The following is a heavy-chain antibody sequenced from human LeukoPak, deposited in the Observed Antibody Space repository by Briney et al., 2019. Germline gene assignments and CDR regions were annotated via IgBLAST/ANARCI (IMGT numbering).Heavy chain of an antibody. CDR3: ARGFGSPDY. Sequence: SQTLSLTCAVSGGSISSGGYSWSWIRQPPGKGLEWIGYIYHSGSTYYNPSLKSRVTISVDRSKNQFSLKLSSVTAADTAVYYCARGFGSPDYWGQGTLVTVSS. J-gene: IGHJ4*02. V-gene: IGHV4-30-2*01. CDR2: IYHSGST. CDR1: GGSISSGGYS. D-gene: IGHD3-16*01.